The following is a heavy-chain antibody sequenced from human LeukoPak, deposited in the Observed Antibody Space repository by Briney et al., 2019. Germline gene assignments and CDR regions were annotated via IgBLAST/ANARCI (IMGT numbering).Heavy chain of an antibody. CDR3: ARVGYCSRGVCYNYDY. CDR1: GYTFTGYY. D-gene: IGHD2-8*01. CDR2: INPNTGGT. Sequence: ASVKVSCKASGYTFTGYYMHWVRQAPGQGLEWMGWINPNTGGTNYAQKFKGRVLMTRDTSISTAYLELSSLKSDDTAVYYCARVGYCSRGVCYNYDYWGQGTQVTVSS. V-gene: IGHV1-2*02. J-gene: IGHJ4*02.